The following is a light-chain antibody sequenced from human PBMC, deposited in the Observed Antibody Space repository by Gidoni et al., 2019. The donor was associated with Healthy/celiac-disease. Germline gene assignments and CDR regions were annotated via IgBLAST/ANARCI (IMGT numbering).Light chain of an antibody. CDR1: ALPKQY. J-gene: IGLJ3*02. CDR3: QSADSSGTYWV. V-gene: IGLV3-25*03. CDR2: KDS. Sequence: SYELNQPPSASVSAGQTARITCSGDALPKQYAYWYQQKPGQAPVLVRHKDSERPSGIPERFSGSSSGTTVTLTISGVQAEDEADYYCQSADSSGTYWVFGGGTKLTVL.